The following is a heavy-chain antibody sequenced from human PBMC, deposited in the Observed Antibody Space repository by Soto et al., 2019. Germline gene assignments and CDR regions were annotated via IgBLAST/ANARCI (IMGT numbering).Heavy chain of an antibody. V-gene: IGHV3-23*01. D-gene: IGHD3-22*01. Sequence: GRSLRLSCVGSGFTFRDHAMRWVRQAPGRGLEWVSAISANGASIQHADSVKGRFSVSRDNAKNTVYLQMDNLRTEDSAVYYCAKDRYYDTPGWFDPWGQGSRVTVSS. J-gene: IGHJ5*02. CDR1: GFTFRDHA. CDR3: AKDRYYDTPGWFDP. CDR2: ISANGASI.